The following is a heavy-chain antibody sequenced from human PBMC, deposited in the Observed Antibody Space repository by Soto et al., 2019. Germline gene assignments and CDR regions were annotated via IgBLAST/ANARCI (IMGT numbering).Heavy chain of an antibody. CDR1: GGSISSSSYY. D-gene: IGHD5-12*01. CDR2: IYYSGST. J-gene: IGHJ4*02. V-gene: IGHV4-39*02. CDR3: AREVATIKGYFDY. Sequence: SETLSLTCTVSGGSISSSSYYWGWIRQPPGKGLEWIGSIYYSGSTYYNPSLKSRVTISVDTSKNQFSLKLSSVTAADTAVYYCAREVATIKGYFDYWGQGTLVTVSS.